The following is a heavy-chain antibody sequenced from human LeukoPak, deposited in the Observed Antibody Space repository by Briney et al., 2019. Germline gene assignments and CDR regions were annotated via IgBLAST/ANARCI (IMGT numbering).Heavy chain of an antibody. J-gene: IGHJ3*02. Sequence: SETLSLTCSVSGGSITSYYWSWIRQPPGKGLEWIGYISYSGSTNYNPSLKSRVSISIDTSKNQFSLKLSSVTAADTAVYYCAREFIAGAKDIWGQGTMVTVSS. D-gene: IGHD6-25*01. V-gene: IGHV4-59*01. CDR2: ISYSGST. CDR3: AREFIAGAKDI. CDR1: GGSITSYY.